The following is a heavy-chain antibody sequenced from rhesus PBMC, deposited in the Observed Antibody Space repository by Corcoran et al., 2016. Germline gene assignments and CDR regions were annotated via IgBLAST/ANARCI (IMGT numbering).Heavy chain of an antibody. V-gene: IGHV1-111*02. Sequence: EVQLVQSGAEVNKPGASVKISCTASGYTFPDYYLHWVRQPSGKGLGGVVRVDTDDDEKIHTKTFQTKLTISADKTTETAFMELCMRGYGDTDVYYCATDGTLMVRGNVWGPVVLVAVSA. CDR2: VDTDDDEK. D-gene: IGHD4-17*01. CDR1: GYTFPDYY. J-gene: IGHJ5-1*01. CDR3: ATDGTLMVRGNV.